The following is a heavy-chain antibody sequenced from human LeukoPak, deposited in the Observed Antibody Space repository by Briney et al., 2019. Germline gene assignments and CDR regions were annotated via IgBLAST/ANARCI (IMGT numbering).Heavy chain of an antibody. J-gene: IGHJ4*02. D-gene: IGHD3-10*01. Sequence: SVKVSCKASGGTFSSYAISWVRQAPGQGLEWMGGIIPIFGTANYAQKFQGRVTITADESTSTAYMELSNLRSEDTAVYYCARGKPMVRGAMSLPWDYWGQGTLVTVSS. CDR1: GGTFSSYA. CDR3: ARGKPMVRGAMSLPWDY. V-gene: IGHV1-69*13. CDR2: IIPIFGTA.